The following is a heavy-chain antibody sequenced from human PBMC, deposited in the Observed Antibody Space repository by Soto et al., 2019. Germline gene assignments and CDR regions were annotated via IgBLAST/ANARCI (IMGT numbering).Heavy chain of an antibody. CDR2: ISAYNGNT. J-gene: IGHJ4*02. V-gene: IGHV1-18*04. Sequence: RASVKVSCKASGYTFTSYGISWVRQAPGQGLEWMGWISAYNGNTNYAQKLQGRVTMTTDTSTSTAYMELRSLRSDDTAVYYCARYDRVEYSSSSNDYWGQGTLVTVSS. CDR1: GYTFTSYG. CDR3: ARYDRVEYSSSSNDY. D-gene: IGHD6-6*01.